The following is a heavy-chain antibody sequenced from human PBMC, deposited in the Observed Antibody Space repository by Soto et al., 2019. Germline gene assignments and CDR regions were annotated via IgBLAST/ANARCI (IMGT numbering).Heavy chain of an antibody. CDR1: GFTFNNYA. J-gene: IGHJ5*02. V-gene: IGHV3-23*01. CDR2: ISGNGGSI. CDR3: AKDVGYHWFDP. D-gene: IGHD6-13*01. Sequence: EVQLLESGGGLVRPGGSLRLSCAASGFTFNNYAMSWVRQAPGKGLEWVSVISGNGGSIYYADSVKGRFTISRDNSKSTLYLQMNSLRAEDTAVYYCAKDVGYHWFDPWGQGTLVAVSS.